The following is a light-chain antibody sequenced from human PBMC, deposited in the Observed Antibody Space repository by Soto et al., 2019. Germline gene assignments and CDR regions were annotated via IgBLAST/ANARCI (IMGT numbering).Light chain of an antibody. CDR3: SSYTSSSTPRV. CDR1: SSDVGGYNY. V-gene: IGLV2-14*01. CDR2: EVS. J-gene: IGLJ1*01. Sequence: QSVLTQPASVSGSPGQSITISCTGTSSDVGGYNYVSWYQQHPGKAPKLMIYEVSNRPSGLSNRFSGSKSGNTASLTISGLQAEDEADYYCSSYTSSSTPRVFGTGTKVTVL.